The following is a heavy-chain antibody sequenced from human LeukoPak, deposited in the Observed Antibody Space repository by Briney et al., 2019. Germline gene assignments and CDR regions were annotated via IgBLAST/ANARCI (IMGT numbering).Heavy chain of an antibody. J-gene: IGHJ4*02. CDR1: GNYW. Sequence: GGSLRLSCAASGNYWMHWVRQVPGKGLVWVSHINSDGSWTSCADSVKGRFTISKDNAKNTVYLQMNSLRAEDTAVCYCVSFYETYWGRGTLVTVSS. D-gene: IGHD2/OR15-2a*01. V-gene: IGHV3-74*01. CDR2: INSDGSWT. CDR3: VSFYETY.